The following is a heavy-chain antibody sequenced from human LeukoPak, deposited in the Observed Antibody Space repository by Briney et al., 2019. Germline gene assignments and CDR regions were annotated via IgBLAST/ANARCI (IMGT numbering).Heavy chain of an antibody. V-gene: IGHV4-59*01. Sequence: SETLSLTCTVSGGSISSYYWSWIRQPPGKGLEWIWYIYYSGSTNYNPSLKSRVTISVDTSKNQFSMELSSVTAAGTAVYYCARYRKAAWEGAFDIWRQGRMVGVSS. CDR1: GGSISSYY. CDR3: ARYRKAAWEGAFDI. CDR2: IYYSGST. J-gene: IGHJ3*02. D-gene: IGHD1-26*01.